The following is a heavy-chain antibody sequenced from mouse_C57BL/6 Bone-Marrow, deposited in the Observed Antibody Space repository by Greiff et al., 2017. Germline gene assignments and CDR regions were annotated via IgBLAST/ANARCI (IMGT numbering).Heavy chain of an antibody. CDR3: AREVPAWFAY. CDR1: GYTFTDYN. V-gene: IGHV1-22*01. Sequence: EVQLVESGPELVKPGASVKMSCKASGYTFTDYNMHWVKQSHGKSLEWIGYINPNNGGTSYNQKFKGKATLTVNKSSSTAYMELRSLTSEDSAVYYCAREVPAWFAYWGQGTLVTVSA. CDR2: INPNNGGT. J-gene: IGHJ3*01.